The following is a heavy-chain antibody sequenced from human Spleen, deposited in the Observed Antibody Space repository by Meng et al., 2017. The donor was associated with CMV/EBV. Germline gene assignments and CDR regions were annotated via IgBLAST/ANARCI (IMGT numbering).Heavy chain of an antibody. CDR1: GYTFTTHH. J-gene: IGHJ5*02. CDR2: MNPKSGDT. Sequence: KVSCRPSGYTFTTHHISWVRQATGQGLEWMGWMNPKSGDTGYAQQFQDRVTITSDTSISAAYMELRTLTSEDAAIYYCARGWGTTWPWGQGTLVTVSS. V-gene: IGHV1-8*03. CDR3: ARGWGTTWP. D-gene: IGHD3-16*01.